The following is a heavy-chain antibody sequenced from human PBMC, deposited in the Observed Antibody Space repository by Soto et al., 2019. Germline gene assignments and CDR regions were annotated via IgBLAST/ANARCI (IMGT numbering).Heavy chain of an antibody. CDR2: IYYSGST. D-gene: IGHD3-3*01. CDR3: ARSYDFWSGYLGY. V-gene: IGHV4-61*05. J-gene: IGHJ4*02. CDR1: GGSISSSSYY. Sequence: SETLSLTCTVSGGSISSSSYYWSWIRQPPGKGLEWIGYIYYSGSTNYNPSLKSRVTISVDTSKNQFSLKLSSVTAADTAVYYCARSYDFWSGYLGYWGQGTLVTVSS.